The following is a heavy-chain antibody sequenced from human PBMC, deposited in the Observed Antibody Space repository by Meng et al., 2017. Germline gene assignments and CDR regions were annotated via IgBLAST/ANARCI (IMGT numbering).Heavy chain of an antibody. Sequence: GAVLYKPAEVRAITCAIDGVSFSGDFWSWIRHPPGKGLEWIGEIKHSGSTNYNPSLRSRVTISVDTSKNQFSLKLSSVTAADTAVYYCARKFTMVRGIYNWFDPWGQGTLVTVSS. CDR2: IKHSGST. J-gene: IGHJ5*02. CDR1: GVSFSGDF. CDR3: ARKFTMVRGIYNWFDP. D-gene: IGHD3-10*01. V-gene: IGHV4-34*01.